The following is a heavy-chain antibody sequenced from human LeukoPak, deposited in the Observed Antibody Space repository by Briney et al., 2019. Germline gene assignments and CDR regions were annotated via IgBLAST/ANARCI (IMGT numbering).Heavy chain of an antibody. Sequence: PGGSLRLSCAASGFTFHDYPMHWVRQAPGKGLEWVSGLSWNSGDIGYADPVKGRFTVSRDNAKNSLYLLMSSLRAEDSALYYCAKEGGSGYSKAYFDYWGQGALVTVSS. CDR2: LSWNSGDI. J-gene: IGHJ4*02. CDR1: GFTFHDYP. V-gene: IGHV3-9*01. CDR3: AKEGGSGYSKAYFDY. D-gene: IGHD3-22*01.